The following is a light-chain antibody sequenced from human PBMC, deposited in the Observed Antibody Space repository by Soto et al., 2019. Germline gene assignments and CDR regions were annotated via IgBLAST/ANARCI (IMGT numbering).Light chain of an antibody. J-gene: IGLJ1*01. CDR1: SSNIGSNA. CDR3: AAWDDSLNGYV. CDR2: SNN. Sequence: QSVLTRPPSASGTPGQRVTISCSGGSSNIGSNAVNWYRQLPGTAPKLLIHSNNQRPSGVPDRFSGSKSGTSASLAISGLQSEDEADYYCAAWDDSLNGYVFGTGTKVTVL. V-gene: IGLV1-44*01.